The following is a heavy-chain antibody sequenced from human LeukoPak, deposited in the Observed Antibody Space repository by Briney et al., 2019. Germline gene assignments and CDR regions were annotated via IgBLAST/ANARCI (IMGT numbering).Heavy chain of an antibody. CDR3: ASGGSSWGRTGFDY. V-gene: IGHV3-21*01. CDR1: GFTFSSYS. D-gene: IGHD6-13*01. CDR2: ISSSSSSYI. J-gene: IGHJ4*02. Sequence: GGSLRLSCAASGFTFSSYSMNWVRQAPGKGLEWVSSISSSSSSYIYYADSVKGRFTISRDNAKNSLYLQMNSLRAEDTAVYYCASGGSSWGRTGFDYWGQGTLVTVSS.